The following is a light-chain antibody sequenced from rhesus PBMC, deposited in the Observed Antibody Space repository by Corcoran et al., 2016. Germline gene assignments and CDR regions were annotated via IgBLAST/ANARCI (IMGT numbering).Light chain of an antibody. CDR2: DVN. CDR1: SSDIGTYNY. CDR3: TSYAGGNIFI. J-gene: IGLJ1*01. Sequence: QAVLTQPSSVSGSPGQSGTISCTGTSSDIGTYNYVSWYYQHPGKAPKLMIFDVNKRPSGVSDRFSGSKSVNTASLPISGLQAEDEADYHCTSYAGGNIFIFGTGTRLTVL. V-gene: IGLV2-23*01.